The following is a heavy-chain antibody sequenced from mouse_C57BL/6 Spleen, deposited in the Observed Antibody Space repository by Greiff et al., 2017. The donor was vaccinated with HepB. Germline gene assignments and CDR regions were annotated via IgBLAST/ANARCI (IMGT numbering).Heavy chain of an antibody. Sequence: VQLQQSGAELVKPGASVKLSCKASGYTFTSYWMQWVKQRPGQGLEWIGEIDPSDSYTNYNQKFKGKATLTVDTSSSTAYMQLSSLTSEDSAVYYCARRVTTAFDYWGQGTTLTVSS. J-gene: IGHJ2*01. CDR1: GYTFTSYW. CDR3: ARRVTTAFDY. D-gene: IGHD1-2*01. V-gene: IGHV1-50*01. CDR2: IDPSDSYT.